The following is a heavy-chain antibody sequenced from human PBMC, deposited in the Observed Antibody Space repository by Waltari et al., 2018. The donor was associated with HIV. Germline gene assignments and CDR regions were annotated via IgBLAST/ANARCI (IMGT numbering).Heavy chain of an antibody. CDR1: GFTFSSYW. CDR2: IKQDGSEK. J-gene: IGHJ4*02. V-gene: IGHV3-7*04. D-gene: IGHD6-19*01. CDR3: ARDRSIAVAGFFDY. Sequence: EVQLVESGGGLVQPGGSLRLSCAASGFTFSSYWMSWVRQAPGKGLEWVAKIKQDGSEKYYVDSVKGRFTISRDNAKNSLYLQMNSLRAEDTAVYYCARDRSIAVAGFFDYWGQGTLVTVSS.